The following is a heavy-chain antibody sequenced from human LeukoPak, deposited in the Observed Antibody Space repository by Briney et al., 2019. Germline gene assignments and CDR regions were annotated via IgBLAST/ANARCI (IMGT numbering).Heavy chain of an antibody. J-gene: IGHJ3*02. D-gene: IGHD3-3*01. V-gene: IGHV3-74*01. Sequence: GGSLRLSCAASGFTFSSYWMNWVRQAPGKGLVWVSRMDIDGSSTTYADSVKDRFTISRDNAKNTVYLQMNSLRAEDTAVYYCARRFTIFGVVNDGFDIWGQGTKVTVSS. CDR3: ARRFTIFGVVNDGFDI. CDR1: GFTFSSYW. CDR2: MDIDGSST.